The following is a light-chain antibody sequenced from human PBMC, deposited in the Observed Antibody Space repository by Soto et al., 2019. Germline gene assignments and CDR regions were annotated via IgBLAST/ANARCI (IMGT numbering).Light chain of an antibody. V-gene: IGKV1-5*03. CDR3: LQYDSLSYT. CDR1: QSIRIW. CDR2: KTS. J-gene: IGKJ2*01. Sequence: DIQMTQSPSTLSASVGDRVIITCRASQSIRIWLAWYQQKAGKAPKLLIFKTSSLETGVPSRFSGSGSGTEFTLTISSLQPEDFSTSSCLQYDSLSYTFGQGTKLEIK.